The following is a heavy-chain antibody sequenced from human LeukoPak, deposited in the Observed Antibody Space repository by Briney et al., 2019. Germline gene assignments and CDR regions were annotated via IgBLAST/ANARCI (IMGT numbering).Heavy chain of an antibody. Sequence: SVKVSCKASGGTFSSYAISWVRQAPGQGLEWMGRIIPILGIANYAQKFQGRVTITADKSTSTAYMELSSLRAEDTAVYYCARGPPYSYGYGGELNYFDYWGQGTLVTVSS. D-gene: IGHD5-18*01. V-gene: IGHV1-69*04. CDR2: IIPILGIA. CDR3: ARGPPYSYGYGGELNYFDY. CDR1: GGTFSSYA. J-gene: IGHJ4*02.